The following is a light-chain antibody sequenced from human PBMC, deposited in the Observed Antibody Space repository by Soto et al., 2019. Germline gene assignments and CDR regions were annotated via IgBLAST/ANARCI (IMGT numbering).Light chain of an antibody. CDR1: SSNIGNNY. CDR3: ATWDRSLSVGV. CDR2: DND. V-gene: IGLV1-51*01. J-gene: IGLJ2*01. Sequence: QSVLTQPPSVSAAPGQKVTISCSGSSSNIGNNYLFWYQQLPGTAPKLLIYDNDKRPSGIPDRFSGSKSGTSATLGITGLQTGDEADYYCATWDRSLSVGVFGGGTKLTVL.